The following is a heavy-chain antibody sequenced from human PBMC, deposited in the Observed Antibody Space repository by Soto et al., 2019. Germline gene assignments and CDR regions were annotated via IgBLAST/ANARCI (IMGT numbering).Heavy chain of an antibody. CDR2: IYHSGST. D-gene: IGHD3-3*01. V-gene: IGHV4-30-2*01. CDR3: ARAPRTSWSYFDY. J-gene: IGHJ4*02. CDR1: GGSISSGGYS. Sequence: SETLSLTCAVSGGSISSGGYSWSWIRQPPGKGLEWIGYIYHSGSTYYNPSLKSRVTISVDRSKNQFSLKLSSVTAADTAVYYCARAPRTSWSYFDYWGQGTLVTVSS.